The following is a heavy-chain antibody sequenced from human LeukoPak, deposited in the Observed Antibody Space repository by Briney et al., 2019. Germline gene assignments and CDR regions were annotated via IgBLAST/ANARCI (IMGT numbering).Heavy chain of an antibody. J-gene: IGHJ4*02. D-gene: IGHD3-22*01. CDR3: ARDIDYYDSRRFYY. CDR1: GYTFTGYY. CDR2: INPNNGGT. Sequence: ASVKVSCKASGYTFTGYYIHWVRQAPGQGLEWMGWINPNNGGTKYAQKFQGRVTMTRDTSITTAYMELSRLRSDDTAVYYRARDIDYYDSRRFYYWGQGTLVTVSS. V-gene: IGHV1-2*02.